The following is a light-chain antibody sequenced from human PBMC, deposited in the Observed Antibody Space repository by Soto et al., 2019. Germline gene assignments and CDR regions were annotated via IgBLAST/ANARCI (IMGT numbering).Light chain of an antibody. Sequence: EVVMTQSPATLSVSPGERATLSCRASQIVTGNFLAWYQQKPGQAPRLLMYDASTRATGIPDRFSGSGSGTDFTLIISRLEPEDFAVYYCQQYGDSLLTFGKGTKV. J-gene: IGKJ1*01. CDR2: DAS. CDR3: QQYGDSLLT. V-gene: IGKV3-20*01. CDR1: QIVTGNF.